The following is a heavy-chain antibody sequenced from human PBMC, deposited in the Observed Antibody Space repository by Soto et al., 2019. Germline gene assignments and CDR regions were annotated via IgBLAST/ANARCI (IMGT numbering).Heavy chain of an antibody. CDR3: ARDADPQSAYWSGPLGGGRFDP. J-gene: IGHJ5*02. D-gene: IGHD3-3*01. CDR2: IVPMFGTA. CDR1: GGTFGNSA. V-gene: IGHV1-69*12. Sequence: QVQLVQSGAEVKKPGSSVNVSCKTSGGTFGNSAVTWVRQAPGQGLEWLGGIVPMFGTANYAQKFQGRVTITADESTITAYMELSSLNTDDTAVYYCARDADPQSAYWSGPLGGGRFDPWGQGTLVTVSS.